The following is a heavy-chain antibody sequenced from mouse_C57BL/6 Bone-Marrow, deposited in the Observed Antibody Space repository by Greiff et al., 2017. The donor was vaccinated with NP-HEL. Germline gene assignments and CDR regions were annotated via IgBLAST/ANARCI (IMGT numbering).Heavy chain of an antibody. CDR1: GYTFTSYW. CDR2: IDPSDSYT. Sequence: VKLQQPGAELVMPGASVKLSCKASGYTFTSYWMHWVKQRPGQGLEWIGEIDPSDSYTNYNQKFKGKSTLTVDKSSSTAYMQLSSLTSEDSAVYYCARRDYGSSHWYFDVWGTGTTVTVSS. V-gene: IGHV1-69*01. J-gene: IGHJ1*03. CDR3: ARRDYGSSHWYFDV. D-gene: IGHD1-1*01.